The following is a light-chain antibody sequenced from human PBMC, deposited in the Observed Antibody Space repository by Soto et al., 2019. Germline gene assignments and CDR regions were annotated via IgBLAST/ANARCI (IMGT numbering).Light chain of an antibody. CDR3: QQPHMWPIT. CDR2: DAY. J-gene: IGKJ1*01. V-gene: IGKV3D-20*02. CDR1: QSVSSSY. Sequence: EMVLTQSPGTRCLSPGAGATLSCRASQSVSSSYLAWYQQKPGQAPRLLIYDAYNRATGIPPRFSGSGSGTDFTLTISSLEPEDSAVYYCQQPHMWPITFGQGTKVDIK.